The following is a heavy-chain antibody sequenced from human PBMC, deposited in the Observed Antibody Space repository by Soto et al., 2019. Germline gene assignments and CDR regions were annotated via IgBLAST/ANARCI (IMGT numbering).Heavy chain of an antibody. D-gene: IGHD6-13*01. V-gene: IGHV4-59*08. CDR1: GGSISSYY. Sequence: SETLSLTCTVSGGSISSYYWSWIRQPPGKGLEWIGYIYYSGSTNYNPSLKSRVTISVDTSKNQFSLKLSSVTAADTAVYYCARRVAAASAEDYWGQGTLVTVSS. CDR2: IYYSGST. CDR3: ARRVAAASAEDY. J-gene: IGHJ4*02.